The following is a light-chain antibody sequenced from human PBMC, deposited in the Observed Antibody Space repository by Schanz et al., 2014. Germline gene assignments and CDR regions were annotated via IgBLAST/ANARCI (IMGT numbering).Light chain of an antibody. Sequence: QSALTQPPSASGSPGQSVTISCTGTSSDVGGYNFVSWYQQHPGKVPKLMIYEVSKRPSGVPDRFSGSKSGNTASLTVSGLQAEDEADYYCSSYAGSTTYWLFGGGTKLTVL. CDR3: SSYAGSTTYWL. V-gene: IGLV2-8*01. J-gene: IGLJ3*02. CDR1: SSDVGGYNF. CDR2: EVS.